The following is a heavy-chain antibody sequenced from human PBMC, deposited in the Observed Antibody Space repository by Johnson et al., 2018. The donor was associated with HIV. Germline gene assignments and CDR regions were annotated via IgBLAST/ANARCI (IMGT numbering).Heavy chain of an antibody. Sequence: EMQLVESGGGVVQPGRSLRLSCAASGFTFSTYGMHWVRQAPGKGLEWVGRTRNKANSYTTEYAASVKGRFTISRDVSKNSLYLQMNSLKTEDTAVYYCARGGYYDILTGYYALAAFDIWGQGTMVTVSS. J-gene: IGHJ3*02. V-gene: IGHV3-72*01. D-gene: IGHD3-9*01. CDR3: ARGGYYDILTGYYALAAFDI. CDR2: TRNKANSYTT. CDR1: GFTFSTYG.